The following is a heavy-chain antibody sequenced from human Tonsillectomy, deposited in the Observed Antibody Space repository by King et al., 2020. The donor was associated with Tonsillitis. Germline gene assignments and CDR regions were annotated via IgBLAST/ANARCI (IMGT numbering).Heavy chain of an antibody. J-gene: IGHJ6*02. CDR2: IYPGASDS. Sequence: VQLVESGAEVKKPGESLKISCKGSGYIFTNYWIGWVRQMPGKGLEWIGIIYPGASDSTYSPSFQGQVTISADKSISTAYLQWSSLKASDTAIYYCSSTRCSASSHYYCSFRIDVWGQGTTVTVSS. D-gene: IGHD1-26*01. V-gene: IGHV5-51*01. CDR3: SSTRCSASSHYYCSFRIDV. CDR1: GYIFTNYW.